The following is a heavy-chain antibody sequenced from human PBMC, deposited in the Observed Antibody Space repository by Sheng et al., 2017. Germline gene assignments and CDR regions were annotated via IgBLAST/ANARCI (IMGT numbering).Heavy chain of an antibody. CDR3: ARDYWELLYFDY. D-gene: IGHD1-26*01. J-gene: IGHJ4*02. Sequence: QVQLVQSGAEVKKPGASVKVSCKASGYSFTSYYMHWVRQAPGQGLEWMGMINRSGGTTTYAQKFQGRVTMTRDTSTSTVYMELSSLTSEDTAVYYCARDYWELLYFDYWGQGTPGHRLL. V-gene: IGHV1-46*01. CDR1: GYSFTSYY. CDR2: INRSGGTT.